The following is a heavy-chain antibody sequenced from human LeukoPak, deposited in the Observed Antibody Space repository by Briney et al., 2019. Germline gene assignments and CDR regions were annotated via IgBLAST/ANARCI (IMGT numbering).Heavy chain of an antibody. Sequence: GGSLRLSCAASGFTFSNYWMSWVRQAPGKGLEWVANIKEDGSEKYYVDSVKGRFTISRDNAKNSLYLQMNSLRAEDTAVYYCARGGVLWFGESLFDYWGQGTLVTVSS. CDR2: IKEDGSEK. CDR1: GFTFSNYW. V-gene: IGHV3-7*01. J-gene: IGHJ4*02. D-gene: IGHD3-10*01. CDR3: ARGGVLWFGESLFDY.